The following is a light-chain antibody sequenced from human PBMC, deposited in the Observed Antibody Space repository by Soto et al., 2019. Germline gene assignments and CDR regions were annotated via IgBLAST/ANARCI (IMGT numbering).Light chain of an antibody. V-gene: IGLV2-14*01. CDR1: RDDIGAYDY. Sequence: QSVLTQPASVSGSPGQSITISCAGTRDDIGAYDYVSWYQQHPGNAPKLLVYEVTNRPSGVSDRFSGSKSGKTASLTISGLQAEDEADYYCNSYTNSSAVVFGGGTKVTVL. CDR2: EVT. CDR3: NSYTNSSAVV. J-gene: IGLJ2*01.